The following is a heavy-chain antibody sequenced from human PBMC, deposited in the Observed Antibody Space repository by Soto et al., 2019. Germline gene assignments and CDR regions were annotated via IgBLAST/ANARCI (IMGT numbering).Heavy chain of an antibody. CDR1: GFTFSSYV. CDR2: ISYDGNNK. Sequence: QVQLVESGGGVAQPGRSLRLSCAASGFTFSSYVMHWVRQAPGKGLEWVAIISYDGNNKYYADSVKGRFTISRDNSMNTLYLQMNSLRAEDTAVYYCARAGCDGGSCYTLVGLRYGMDVWGQGTTVTVSS. J-gene: IGHJ6*02. V-gene: IGHV3-30-3*01. D-gene: IGHD2-15*01. CDR3: ARAGCDGGSCYTLVGLRYGMDV.